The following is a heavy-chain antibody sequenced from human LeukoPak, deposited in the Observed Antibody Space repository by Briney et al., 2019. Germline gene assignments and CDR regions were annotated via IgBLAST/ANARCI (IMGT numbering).Heavy chain of an antibody. J-gene: IGHJ3*02. Sequence: GGSLRLSCEASGFTFSTYGMNWVRQAPGKGLEWVANIKQDGSEKYYVDSVKGRFTISRDNAKNSLYLQMNSLRAEDTAVYYCARDMNGYSYGPNAFDIWGQGTMVTVSS. CDR2: IKQDGSEK. CDR1: GFTFSTYG. D-gene: IGHD5-18*01. CDR3: ARDMNGYSYGPNAFDI. V-gene: IGHV3-7*01.